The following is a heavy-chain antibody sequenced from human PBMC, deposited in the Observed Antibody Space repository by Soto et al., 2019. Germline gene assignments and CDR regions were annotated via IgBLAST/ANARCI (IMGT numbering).Heavy chain of an antibody. CDR3: ARSLGYCSSTSCYHYYFDY. Sequence: PSETLSLTCTVSGGSISSYYWSWIRQPPGKGLEWIGYIYYSGSTNYNPSLKSRVTISVDTSKNQFSLKLSTVTAADTAEYFCARSLGYCSSTSCYHYYFDYWGQGTLVTVSS. D-gene: IGHD2-2*01. V-gene: IGHV4-59*01. CDR1: GGSISSYY. CDR2: IYYSGST. J-gene: IGHJ4*02.